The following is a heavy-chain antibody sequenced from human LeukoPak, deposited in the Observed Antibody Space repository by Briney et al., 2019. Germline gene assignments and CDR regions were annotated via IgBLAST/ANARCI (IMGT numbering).Heavy chain of an antibody. V-gene: IGHV3-30*02. Sequence: GGSLRLSCAASGFTFSSYGMHWVRQAPGKGLEWVAFIRYDGSNKYYADSVKGRFTISRDNSKNTLYLQMNSLRAEDTAVYYCAKGPHFWGGYRQGFDYWGQGTLVTVSS. CDR3: AKGPHFWGGYRQGFDY. CDR1: GFTFSSYG. CDR2: IRYDGSNK. D-gene: IGHD3-3*02. J-gene: IGHJ4*02.